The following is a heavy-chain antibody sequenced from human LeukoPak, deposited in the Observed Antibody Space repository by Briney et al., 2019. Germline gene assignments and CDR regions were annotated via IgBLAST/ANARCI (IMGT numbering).Heavy chain of an antibody. CDR2: INWNGGST. J-gene: IGHJ4*02. Sequence: PGGSLRLSCAASGFTFDDYGMSLVRQAPGKGLEWVSGINWNGGSTGYADSVKGRFTISRDNAKNSLYLQMNSLRAEDTALYYCARGDYYGSGSSGGDYWGQGTLVTVSS. CDR3: ARGDYYGSGSSGGDY. V-gene: IGHV3-20*04. D-gene: IGHD3-10*01. CDR1: GFTFDDYG.